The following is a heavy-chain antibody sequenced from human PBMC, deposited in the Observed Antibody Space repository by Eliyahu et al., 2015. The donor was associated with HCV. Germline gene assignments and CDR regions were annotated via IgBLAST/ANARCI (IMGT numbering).Heavy chain of an antibody. D-gene: IGHD3-3*01. CDR1: GFTFSSYA. CDR2: ISGSGGST. V-gene: IGHV3-23*01. Sequence: EVQLLESGGGLVQPGGSLRLSCAASGFTFSSYAMSWVRQAPGKGLEWVSAISGSGGSTYYADSVKGRFTISRDNSKNTLYLQMNSLRAEDTAVYYCAKDLPRHYDFWSGYYSTYYGMDVWGQGTTVTVSS. J-gene: IGHJ6*02. CDR3: AKDLPRHYDFWSGYYSTYYGMDV.